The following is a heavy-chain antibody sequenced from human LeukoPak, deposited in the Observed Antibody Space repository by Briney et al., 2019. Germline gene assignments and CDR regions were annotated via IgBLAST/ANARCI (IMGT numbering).Heavy chain of an antibody. V-gene: IGHV3-23*01. CDR1: GFTFSRSG. CDR3: AKDPTGYYYDSSGYPLAFFDY. Sequence: GGSLRLSCATSGFTFSRSGMTWVRQPPGKGLEWVASFDGNADGTHYADSVKGRCTISRDNSKNTVYLQMNSLRAEDTAIYYCAKDPTGYYYDSSGYPLAFFDYWGQGTLITVSS. CDR2: FDGNADGT. J-gene: IGHJ4*02. D-gene: IGHD3-22*01.